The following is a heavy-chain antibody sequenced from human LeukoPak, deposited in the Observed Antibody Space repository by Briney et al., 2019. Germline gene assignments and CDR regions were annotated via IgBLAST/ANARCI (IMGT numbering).Heavy chain of an antibody. J-gene: IGHJ4*02. V-gene: IGHV1-69*06. CDR2: IIPIFGTA. CDR3: ARKWSYYDFWSGYYYRTFDY. CDR1: GGTFSSYA. D-gene: IGHD3-3*01. Sequence: SVKVSCKASGGTFSSYAISWVRQAPGQGLEGMGGIIPIFGTANYAQKFQGRVTITADKSTSTAYMELSSLRSEDTAVYYCARKWSYYDFWSGYYYRTFDYWGQGTLVTVSS.